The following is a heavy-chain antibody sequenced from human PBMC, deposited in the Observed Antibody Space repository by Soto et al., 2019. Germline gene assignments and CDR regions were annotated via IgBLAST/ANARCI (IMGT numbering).Heavy chain of an antibody. V-gene: IGHV4-61*08. J-gene: IGHJ5*02. CDR1: GGCVVSSGHY. CDR2: IYYSGST. Sequence: PSETLSLTCTVSGGCVVSSGHYWSWIRQPPGKGLEWIGYIYYSGSTNYSPSLKSPVTMSIDTSKKQFSLKLSSVTAADTAVYYCARDLIVAGIRSPHYNWFDPSGQGTLVTFYS. D-gene: IGHD5-12*01. CDR3: ARDLIVAGIRSPHYNWFDP.